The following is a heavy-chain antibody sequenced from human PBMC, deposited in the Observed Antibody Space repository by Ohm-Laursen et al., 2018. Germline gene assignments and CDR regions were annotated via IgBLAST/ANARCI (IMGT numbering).Heavy chain of an antibody. Sequence: GASVKVSCKASGYTFTGYYMHWVRQAPGQGLEWMGWINPNSGGTNYAQKFQGRVTMTRDTSISTAYMELSRLRSEDTAVYYCATASKPQWLANFDYWGQGTLVTVSS. CDR3: ATASKPQWLANFDY. D-gene: IGHD6-19*01. J-gene: IGHJ4*02. V-gene: IGHV1-2*02. CDR1: GYTFTGYY. CDR2: INPNSGGT.